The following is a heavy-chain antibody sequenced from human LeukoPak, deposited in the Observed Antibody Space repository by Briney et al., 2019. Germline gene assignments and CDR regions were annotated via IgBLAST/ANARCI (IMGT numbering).Heavy chain of an antibody. CDR1: GFAFSSYA. CDR2: ISGSGSNT. V-gene: IGHV3-23*01. CDR3: AKDARGNSGSYYDY. J-gene: IGHJ4*02. D-gene: IGHD3-10*01. Sequence: GGSLRLSCAASGFAFSSYAMSWVRQAPGNGLEWVSTISGSGSNTYYADSVKGRFTISRDSSKNTLSVQMNTLRAEDTAVYYWAKDARGNSGSYYDYWGQGILVTVSS.